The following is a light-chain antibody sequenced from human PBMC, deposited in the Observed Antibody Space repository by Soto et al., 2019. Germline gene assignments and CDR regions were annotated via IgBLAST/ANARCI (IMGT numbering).Light chain of an antibody. J-gene: IGLJ2*01. V-gene: IGLV4-69*01. CDR2: LNNDGSH. CDR3: QTWGTGIV. CDR1: SGHSSYA. Sequence: QAVVTQSPSASASLGASVKLTCTLSSGHSSYAIAWHQQQPEKGPRYLMKLNNDGSHSKGDGIPDRFSGSSSGAERYLTISSLQSEDEADYYCQTWGTGIVFGGGTKLTVL.